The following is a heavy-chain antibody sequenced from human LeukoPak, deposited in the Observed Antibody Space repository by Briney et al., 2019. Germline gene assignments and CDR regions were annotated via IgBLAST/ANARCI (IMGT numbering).Heavy chain of an antibody. CDR2: IYYSGST. J-gene: IGHJ4*01. D-gene: IGHD3-22*01. CDR3: ARDRKYYYDSSGYLPTAQTFDY. CDR1: GGSISSSSYY. Sequence: PSETLSLTCTVSGGSISSSSYYWGWIRQPPGKGLEWIGSIYYSGSTYYNPSLKSRVTISVDTSKNQFSLKLSSVTAADTAVYYCARDRKYYYDSSGYLPTAQTFDYWGQEPWSPSPQ. V-gene: IGHV4-39*07.